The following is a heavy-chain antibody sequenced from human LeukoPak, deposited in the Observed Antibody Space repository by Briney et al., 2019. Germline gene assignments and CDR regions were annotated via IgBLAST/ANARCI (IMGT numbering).Heavy chain of an antibody. J-gene: IGHJ4*02. CDR3: ALSVLVGATSLDY. CDR2: IIPIFGTA. CDR1: GRTFSSYA. D-gene: IGHD1-26*01. V-gene: IGHV1-69*05. Sequence: SVKVSCKASGRTFSSYAISWVRQAPGQGLEWMGRIIPIFGTANYAQKFQGRVTITTDESTSTAYMELSSLRSEDTAVYYCALSVLVGATSLDYWGQGTLVTVSS.